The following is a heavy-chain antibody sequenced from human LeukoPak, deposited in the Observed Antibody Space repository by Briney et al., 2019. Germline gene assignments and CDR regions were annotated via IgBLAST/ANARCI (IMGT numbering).Heavy chain of an antibody. V-gene: IGHV3-20*04. CDR2: INWNGGIT. CDR3: ARGGYDILTGTSFFDP. D-gene: IGHD3-9*01. CDR1: GFTFDDYG. J-gene: IGHJ5*02. Sequence: GGSLRLSCAASGFTFDDYGMSWVRQAPGKGLEWVSGINWNGGITGYADSVKGRFTISRDNAKNSLYLQMNSLRAEDTALYYCARGGYDILTGTSFFDPWGQGTLVTVSS.